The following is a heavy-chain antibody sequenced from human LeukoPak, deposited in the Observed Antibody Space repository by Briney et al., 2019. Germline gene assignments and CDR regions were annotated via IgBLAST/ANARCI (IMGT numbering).Heavy chain of an antibody. V-gene: IGHV3-23*01. CDR3: AKDPTMIVVVIPDY. J-gene: IGHJ4*02. Sequence: GGSQRLSCDVSGFTFRTTYMSWVRQPPGKGLEWVSAISGSGSSTYYADSVKGRFTISRDNSKNTLYLQMNSLRAEDTAVYYCAKDPTMIVVVIPDYWGQGTLVTVSS. CDR2: ISGSGSST. CDR1: GFTFRTTY. D-gene: IGHD3-22*01.